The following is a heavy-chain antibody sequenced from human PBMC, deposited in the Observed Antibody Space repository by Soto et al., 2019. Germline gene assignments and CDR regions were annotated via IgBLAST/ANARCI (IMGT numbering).Heavy chain of an antibody. CDR1: GASINNFAYS. V-gene: IGHV4-39*02. J-gene: IGHJ5*01. CDR2: VNYDDNT. CDR3: GGLERYSGCPDWFDS. Sequence: SETLSLTCSVSGASINNFAYSWGWLRQRPGKGLEWVVTVNYDDNTYYNPSPKSPVAVSVATTKNHFSLTLRSVTAAATAIYFCGGLERYSGCPDWFDSWGQGTLVTVSS. D-gene: IGHD2-8*02.